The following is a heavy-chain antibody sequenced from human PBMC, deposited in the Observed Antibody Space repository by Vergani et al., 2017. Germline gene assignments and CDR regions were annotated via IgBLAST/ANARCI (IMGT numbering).Heavy chain of an antibody. CDR1: GASIRSSNYY. CDR3: ARGSGLCGSCYKPLFDY. V-gene: IGHV4-39*07. CDR2: IYYSGST. J-gene: IGHJ4*02. Sequence: QLQLQESGPGLVKPSATLSLTCSVSGASIRSSNYYWGWIRQPPGKGLEWIASIYYSGSTYYNPSLKSRVTMSEDTSKNQFSLNLTSVTAADTAVYFCARGSGLCGSCYKPLFDYWGQGILVTVSS. D-gene: IGHD2-15*01.